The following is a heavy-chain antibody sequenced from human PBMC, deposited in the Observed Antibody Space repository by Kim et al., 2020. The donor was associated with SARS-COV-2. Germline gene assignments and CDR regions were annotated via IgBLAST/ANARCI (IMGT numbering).Heavy chain of an antibody. V-gene: IGHV3-23*01. CDR1: GFTFSSYA. CDR2: ISGSGGST. Sequence: GGSLRISCAASGFTFSSYAMSWVRQAPGKGLEWVSDISGSGGSTYYADSVKGGFTISRDNSKNTLYLQMNSLRPEDTAVYYCAKDEAITILGVVIPKDYYYGMDVWGQGTTVTVSS. J-gene: IGHJ6*02. D-gene: IGHD3-3*01. CDR3: AKDEAITILGVVIPKDYYYGMDV.